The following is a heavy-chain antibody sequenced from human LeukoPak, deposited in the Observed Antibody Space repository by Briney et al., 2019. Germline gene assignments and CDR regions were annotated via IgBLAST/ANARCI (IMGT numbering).Heavy chain of an antibody. Sequence: PGGSLRLSCAASGFTVSSNYMSWVRQAPGKGLEWVSAISGSGGSTYYADSVKGRFTISRDNSKNTLYLQMNSLRAEDTAVYYCAKDMIYGDPYGMDVWGQGTTVTVSS. V-gene: IGHV3-23*01. J-gene: IGHJ6*02. D-gene: IGHD4-17*01. CDR3: AKDMIYGDPYGMDV. CDR1: GFTVSSNY. CDR2: ISGSGGST.